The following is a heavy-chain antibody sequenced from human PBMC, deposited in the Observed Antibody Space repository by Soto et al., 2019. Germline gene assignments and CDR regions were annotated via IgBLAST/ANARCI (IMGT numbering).Heavy chain of an antibody. CDR3: ARGYTGYCSGGTCYWFDP. CDR1: GFTFSSYA. Sequence: PGGSLRLSCEGSGFTFSSYAMSWVRQAPGKGLDWVSAISGSGSTIYYADSVKGRFTISRDNAKKTLYLQMNSLRAEDTAVYYCARGYTGYCSGGTCYWFDPWGQGTLVTVSS. V-gene: IGHV3-23*01. J-gene: IGHJ5*02. CDR2: ISGSGSTI. D-gene: IGHD2-15*01.